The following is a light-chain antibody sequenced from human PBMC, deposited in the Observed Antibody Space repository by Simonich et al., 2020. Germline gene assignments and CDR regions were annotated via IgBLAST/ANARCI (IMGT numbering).Light chain of an antibody. CDR1: SGSIANNY. Sequence: NFMLTQPHSVSESPGKTVTISCTRSSGSIANNYVQWYQQRPGSAPTTVIYEDNQRPSWVPDRFSGSIDSSSNSASLTISGLKTDDEADYYCQSYDSSNWVFGGGTKLTVL. CDR3: QSYDSSNWV. V-gene: IGLV6-57*03. CDR2: EDN. J-gene: IGLJ3*02.